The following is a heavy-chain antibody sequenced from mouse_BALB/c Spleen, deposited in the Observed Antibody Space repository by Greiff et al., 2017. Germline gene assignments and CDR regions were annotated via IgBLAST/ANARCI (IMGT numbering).Heavy chain of an antibody. CDR3: TRNGNYDYYAMDY. D-gene: IGHD2-1*01. Sequence: QVQLQQSGAELVRPGASVTLSCKASGYTFTDYEMHWVKQTPVHGLEWIGAIDPETGGTAYNQKFKGKATLTADKSSSTAYMELRSLTSEDSAVYYCTRNGNYDYYAMDYWGQGTSVTVSS. CDR2: IDPETGGT. J-gene: IGHJ4*01. CDR1: GYTFTDYE. V-gene: IGHV1-15*01.